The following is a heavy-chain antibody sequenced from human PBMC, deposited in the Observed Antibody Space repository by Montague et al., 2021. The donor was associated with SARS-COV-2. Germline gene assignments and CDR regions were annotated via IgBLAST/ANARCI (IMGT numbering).Heavy chain of an antibody. V-gene: IGHV4-34*01. Sequence: SETLSLTCAVYGGSFSDYYRSWIRQPPGKGLEWIGEINHRRTSNYNPSLKSRVSISVDTSKNQFSLYLGSVTAADTAVYYCARGRQHFNMIVVVMTGGEYYFDYWAQGTLVTVSS. CDR3: ARGRQHFNMIVVVMTGGEYYFDY. CDR1: GGSFSDYY. D-gene: IGHD3-22*01. J-gene: IGHJ4*02. CDR2: INHRRTS.